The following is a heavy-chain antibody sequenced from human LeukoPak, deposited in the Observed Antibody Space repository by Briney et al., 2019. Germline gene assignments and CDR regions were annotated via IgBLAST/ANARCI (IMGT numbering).Heavy chain of an antibody. V-gene: IGHV4-39*01. CDR2: IYYSGSP. D-gene: IGHD1-1*01. CDR3: ATWRTAKTGFDY. Sequence: SSETLSLTCTVSGGSISSNNYYWGWIRQPPGKGLEWIGSIYYSGSPYYNPSLKSRVTISVDTSKNQFSLRLRSVTAADTAVYYCATWRTAKTGFDYWGQGTLVTVSS. CDR1: GGSISSNNYY. J-gene: IGHJ4*02.